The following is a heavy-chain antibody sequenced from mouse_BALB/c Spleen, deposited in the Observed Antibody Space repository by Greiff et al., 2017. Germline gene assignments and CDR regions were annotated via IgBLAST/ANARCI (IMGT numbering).Heavy chain of an antibody. D-gene: IGHD3-2*01. Sequence: SGTVLARPGASVKMSCKASGYTFTSYWMHWVKQRPGQGLEWIGAIYPGNSDTSYNQKFKGKAKLTAVTSTSTAYMELSSLTNEDSAVYYCTRVLDSSGYYAMDYWGQGTSVTVSS. CDR1: GYTFTSYW. CDR3: TRVLDSSGYYAMDY. V-gene: IGHV1-5*01. CDR2: IYPGNSDT. J-gene: IGHJ4*01.